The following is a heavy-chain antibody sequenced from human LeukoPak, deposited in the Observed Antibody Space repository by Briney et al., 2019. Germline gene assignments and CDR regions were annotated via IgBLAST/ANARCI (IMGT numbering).Heavy chain of an antibody. CDR1: GGSISSSSYY. Sequence: SETLSLTCTVSGGSISSSSYYWGWIRQPPGKGLEWIGSIHYSGSTYYNPSLKSRVTISVDTSKNQFSLKLSSVTAADTAVYYCARGTMVRGVIRWGQGTLVTVSS. V-gene: IGHV4-39*02. D-gene: IGHD3-10*01. CDR3: ARGTMVRGVIR. CDR2: IHYSGST. J-gene: IGHJ4*02.